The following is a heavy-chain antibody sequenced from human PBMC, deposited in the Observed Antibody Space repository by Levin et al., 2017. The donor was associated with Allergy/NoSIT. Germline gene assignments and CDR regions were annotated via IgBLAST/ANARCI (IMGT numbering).Heavy chain of an antibody. D-gene: IGHD6-19*01. J-gene: IGHJ4*02. CDR2: ISFDGSNE. Sequence: GESLKISCAASGFTFTSHGMHWVRQAPGKGLEWVAVISFDGSNEYYRDSVKGRFTISRDNSKNTLYLQMNSLRAEDTAVYYCAKDQGSSGWIDYWGQGTLVTVSS. CDR1: GFTFTSHG. CDR3: AKDQGSSGWIDY. V-gene: IGHV3-30*18.